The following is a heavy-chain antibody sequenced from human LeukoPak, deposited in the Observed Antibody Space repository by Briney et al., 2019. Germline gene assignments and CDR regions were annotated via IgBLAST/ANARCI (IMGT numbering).Heavy chain of an antibody. V-gene: IGHV4-61*02. CDR1: GGSISSGSYY. CDR3: AGVSDSSGWYGPLDY. Sequence: SETLSLTCTVSGGSISSGSYYWSWIRQPAGKGLEWIGRIYTSGSTNYNPSLKSRVTISVDTSKNRFSLKLSSVTAADTAVYYCAGVSDSSGWYGPLDYWGQGTLVTVSS. CDR2: IYTSGST. J-gene: IGHJ4*02. D-gene: IGHD6-19*01.